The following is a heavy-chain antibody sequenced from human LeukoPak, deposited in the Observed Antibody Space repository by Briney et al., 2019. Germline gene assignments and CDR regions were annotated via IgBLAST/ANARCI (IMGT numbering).Heavy chain of an antibody. CDR2: IYNSGST. V-gene: IGHV4-59*08. Sequence: SETLSLTCTVSGGSISSYYWSWIRQPPGRGLEWIGNIYNSGSTNYNPSLKSRVTISVDSSKKQFSLKLISVPAADTAVYYCARQGGYASPFDYWGQGTLVTVSS. J-gene: IGHJ4*02. CDR1: GGSISSYY. CDR3: ARQGGYASPFDY. D-gene: IGHD5-12*01.